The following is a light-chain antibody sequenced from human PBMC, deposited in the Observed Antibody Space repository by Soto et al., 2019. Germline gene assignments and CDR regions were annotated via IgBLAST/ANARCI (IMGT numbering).Light chain of an antibody. J-gene: IGKJ4*01. CDR1: QGVSTW. CDR3: QQTTTFPLT. Sequence: DIQMTQSPSSLSASVGDIVTITCRASQGVSTWLAWYQQKPGKAPNLLIYTASSLQSGVPSRFSGSGSGTDFTLTISSLQPEDFATYYCQQTTTFPLTFGGGTKVEI. V-gene: IGKV1D-12*01. CDR2: TAS.